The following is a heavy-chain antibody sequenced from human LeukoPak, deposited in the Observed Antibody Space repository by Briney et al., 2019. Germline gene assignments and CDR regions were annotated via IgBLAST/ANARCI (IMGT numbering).Heavy chain of an antibody. CDR3: ARENQHLLKSMVAKRWFDP. Sequence: PSETLSLTCTVSGGSISSGNYYWSWIRQPAGKGLEWIGRIYTSGSTNYNPSLKSRVTISVDTSKNQFSLKLSSVTAADTAVYYCARENQHLLKSMVAKRWFDPWGRGTLVTVSS. V-gene: IGHV4-61*02. D-gene: IGHD5-12*01. CDR1: GGSISSGNYY. J-gene: IGHJ5*02. CDR2: IYTSGST.